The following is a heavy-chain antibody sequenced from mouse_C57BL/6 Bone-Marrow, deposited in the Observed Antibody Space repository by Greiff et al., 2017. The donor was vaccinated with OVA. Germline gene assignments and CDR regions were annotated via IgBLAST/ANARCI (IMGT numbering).Heavy chain of an antibody. Sequence: QVQLQQSGAELVRPGASVTLSCKASGYTFTDYEMHWVKQTPVHGLEWIGAIDPETGGTAYNQKFKGKAILTADKSSSTAYMELRILTSEDSAVYYCTRGITTVVAKRGYFDYWGQGTTLTVSS. CDR3: TRGITTVVAKRGYFDY. V-gene: IGHV1-15*01. D-gene: IGHD1-1*01. CDR2: IDPETGGT. J-gene: IGHJ2*01. CDR1: GYTFTDYE.